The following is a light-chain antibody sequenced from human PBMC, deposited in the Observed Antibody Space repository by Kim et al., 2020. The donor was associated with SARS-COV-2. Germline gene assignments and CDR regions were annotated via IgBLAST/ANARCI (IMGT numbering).Light chain of an antibody. Sequence: DIQMTQSPSSLSASVGDRVTITCQASRDIGNYLSWYQQKPGSAPKLLIYGASNLVTGVPSRFSGSGSGTHFTFTFSSLQPDDIATYYCLLYDGIPITFGQGTRLEIK. CDR2: GAS. V-gene: IGKV1-33*01. CDR3: LLYDGIPIT. J-gene: IGKJ5*01. CDR1: RDIGNY.